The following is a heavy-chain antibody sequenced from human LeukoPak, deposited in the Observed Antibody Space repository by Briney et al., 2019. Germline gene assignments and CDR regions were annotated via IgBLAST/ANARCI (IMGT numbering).Heavy chain of an antibody. V-gene: IGHV3-30-3*01. CDR3: AREAGYSSSWYLY. D-gene: IGHD6-13*01. J-gene: IGHJ4*02. CDR1: GLTFSSYA. CDR2: ISYDGSNK. Sequence: GGSLRLSCAASGLTFSSYAMHWVRQAPGKGLEWVAVISYDGSNKYYADSVRGRFTISRDNSKNTLYLQMNSLRAEDTAVYYCAREAGYSSSWYLYWGQGTLVTVSS.